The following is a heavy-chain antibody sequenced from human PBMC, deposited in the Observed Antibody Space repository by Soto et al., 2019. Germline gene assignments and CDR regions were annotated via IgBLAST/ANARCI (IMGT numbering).Heavy chain of an antibody. CDR3: TPYDFWSGPEFDY. J-gene: IGHJ4*02. Sequence: EVQLVESGGGLVKPGRSLRLSCTASGFTFGDYAMSWFRQAPGKGLEWVGFIRSEAYGGTTEYAASVKGRFTISRDDSKSIAYLQMNSLKTEDTAVYYCTPYDFWSGPEFDYWGQGTLVTVSS. CDR1: GFTFGDYA. V-gene: IGHV3-49*05. D-gene: IGHD3-3*01. CDR2: IRSEAYGGTT.